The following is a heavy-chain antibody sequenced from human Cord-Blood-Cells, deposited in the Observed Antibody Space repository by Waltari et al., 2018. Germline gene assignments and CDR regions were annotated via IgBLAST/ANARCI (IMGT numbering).Heavy chain of an antibody. CDR1: GGSISSYY. CDR2: IYSSGST. Sequence: QVQLQESGPGLVKPSETLSLTCTVSGGSISSYYWSWIRQPPGKGLEWIGYIYSSGSTNYNPSLKSRVTISVDTSKNQFSLKLSSVTAADTAVYYCARLVGCSSTSCYFWFDPWGQGTLVTVSS. V-gene: IGHV4-59*01. D-gene: IGHD2-2*01. J-gene: IGHJ5*02. CDR3: ARLVGCSSTSCYFWFDP.